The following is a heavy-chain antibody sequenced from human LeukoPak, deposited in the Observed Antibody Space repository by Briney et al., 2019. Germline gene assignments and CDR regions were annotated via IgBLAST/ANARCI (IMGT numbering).Heavy chain of an antibody. Sequence: GESLKISCKGSGYSFTSYWIGWVRQMPGKGLERMGIIYPGDSDTRYSPSFQGQVTISADKSINTAYLQWSSLKASDTAMYYCARHAYSSGWRDFDYWGQGTLVTVSS. D-gene: IGHD6-19*01. CDR1: GYSFTSYW. CDR3: ARHAYSSGWRDFDY. CDR2: IYPGDSDT. V-gene: IGHV5-51*01. J-gene: IGHJ4*02.